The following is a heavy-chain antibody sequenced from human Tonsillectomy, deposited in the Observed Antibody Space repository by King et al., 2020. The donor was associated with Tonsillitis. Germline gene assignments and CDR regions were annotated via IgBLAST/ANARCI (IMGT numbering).Heavy chain of an antibody. CDR2: INPNTVCT. CDR1: GYTFTGYY. V-gene: IGHV1-2*02. J-gene: IGHJ5*02. Sequence: VQLVESGAEVKKPGASVKVSCKASGYTFTGYYMHWVRQAPGQGLEWMGWINPNTVCTNYAQKFQGRVTMTRDTSITTAYMELSRLRSDDTAVYYCAKAGGGGTVDPWGQGTLVTVSS. D-gene: IGHD4-23*01. CDR3: AKAGGGGTVDP.